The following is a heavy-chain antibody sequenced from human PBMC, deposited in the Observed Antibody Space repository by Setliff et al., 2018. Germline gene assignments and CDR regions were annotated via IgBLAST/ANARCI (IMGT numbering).Heavy chain of an antibody. Sequence: PGGSLRLSCAASGFIFSSYGMHWVRQAPGKGLEWVAVIWYDGSNKYYADSVKGRFTISRDNSKNTLYLQMNSLRAEDTAVYYCAKVAVYSGYDGGYFDYWGQGTLVTVSS. CDR1: GFIFSSYG. D-gene: IGHD5-12*01. V-gene: IGHV3-33*06. CDR2: IWYDGSNK. J-gene: IGHJ4*02. CDR3: AKVAVYSGYDGGYFDY.